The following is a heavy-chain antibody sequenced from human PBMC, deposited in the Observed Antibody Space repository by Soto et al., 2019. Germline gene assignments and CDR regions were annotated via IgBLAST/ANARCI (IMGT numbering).Heavy chain of an antibody. D-gene: IGHD3-10*02. V-gene: IGHV3-21*01. Sequence: KTGGSLRLSCAASGFTFSGDSMNWVRQAPGEGLEWVASISTTSTYIYYADSVKGRFTISRDNAKNSLHLQMNSLRAEDTAVYYCVRDYVMDVWGQGTTVTVSS. CDR2: ISTTSTYI. CDR1: GFTFSGDS. CDR3: VRDYVMDV. J-gene: IGHJ6*02.